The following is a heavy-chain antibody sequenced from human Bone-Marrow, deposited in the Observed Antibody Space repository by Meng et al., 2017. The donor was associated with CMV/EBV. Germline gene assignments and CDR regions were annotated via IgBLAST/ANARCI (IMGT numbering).Heavy chain of an antibody. J-gene: IGHJ4*02. D-gene: IGHD6-13*01. V-gene: IGHV4-34*01. CDR3: ARGRTAAGATTTTFDY. Sequence: VQLQPGGVGLLKPSETLSLTCAVYGGSFGGYYWSWIRQPPGKGLEWIGEINHSGSTNYNPSLKSRVTISVDTSKNQFSLKLSSVTAADTAEYYCARGRTAAGATTTTFDYWGQGTLVTVSS. CDR1: GGSFGGYY. CDR2: INHSGST.